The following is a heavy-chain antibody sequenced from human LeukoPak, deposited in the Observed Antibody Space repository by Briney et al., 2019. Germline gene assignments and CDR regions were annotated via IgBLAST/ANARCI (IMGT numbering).Heavy chain of an antibody. CDR1: GFTFSSYA. CDR3: AKRAPYYFDY. J-gene: IGHJ4*02. Sequence: PGGSLRLSCTASGFTFSSYAMSWVRQAPGKGLEWVSTISSSGGTTYYADSVKGLLTISRDNSKNTLYLQMNSLRAEDTVVYYCAKRAPYYFDYWGQGTLVTVSS. CDR2: ISSSGGTT. V-gene: IGHV3-23*01.